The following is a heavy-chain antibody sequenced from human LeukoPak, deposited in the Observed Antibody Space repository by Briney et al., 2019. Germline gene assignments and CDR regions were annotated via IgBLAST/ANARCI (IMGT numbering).Heavy chain of an antibody. V-gene: IGHV1-2*04. D-gene: IGHD4-17*01. J-gene: IGHJ4*02. CDR1: GYTFTGYY. Sequence: GASVKVSCKASGYTFTGYYMHWVRQAPGQGLEWMGWINPNSGGTNYAQKFQGWVTMTRDTSISTAYMELSRLRSDDTAVYYCARAYRYGDPSFDYWGQGTLVTVSS. CDR2: INPNSGGT. CDR3: ARAYRYGDPSFDY.